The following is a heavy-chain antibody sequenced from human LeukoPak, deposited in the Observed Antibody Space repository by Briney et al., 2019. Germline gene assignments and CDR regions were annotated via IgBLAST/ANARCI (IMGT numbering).Heavy chain of an antibody. CDR3: ARGGPVAAANTYDY. J-gene: IGHJ4*02. D-gene: IGHD6-19*01. CDR2: MNPNSGNT. V-gene: IGHV1-8*01. CDR1: GYTFTSYD. Sequence: ASVKVSCKASGYTFTSYDINWVRQATGQGLEWMGWMNPNSGNTGYAQKFQGRVTMTRNTSISTAYMELSSLRSEDTAVYYCARGGPVAAANTYDYWGQGTLVTVSS.